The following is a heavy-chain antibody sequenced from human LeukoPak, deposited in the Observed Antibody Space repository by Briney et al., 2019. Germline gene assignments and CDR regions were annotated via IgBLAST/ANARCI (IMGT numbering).Heavy chain of an antibody. CDR2: IYYSGTT. CDR3: ARFNQLGRSFDA. V-gene: IGHV4-39*07. Sequence: SETLSLTCTVPGSSIGKTSYDWGWIRQPPGKGLEWSGNIYYSGTTYYNPSLKSRVTISVNTTKNQFSLTLNPVTAADTAVYFCARFNQLGRSFDAWGLGSLVTVSS. CDR1: GSSIGKTSYD. D-gene: IGHD1-1*01. J-gene: IGHJ4*02.